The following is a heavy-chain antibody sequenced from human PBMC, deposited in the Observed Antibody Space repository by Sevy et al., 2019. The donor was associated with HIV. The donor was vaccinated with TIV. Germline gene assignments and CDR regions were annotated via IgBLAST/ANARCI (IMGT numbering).Heavy chain of an antibody. D-gene: IGHD3-22*01. CDR2: IWYDGSNK. CDR1: GFTFSSYG. Sequence: GGSLRLSCAASGFTFSSYGMHWVRQAPGKGLEWVAVIWYDGSNKYYAHSVKGRFTISRDNSKNTLYLQMNSLRAEDTAVYYCASPYYYDSSGYPLYYYGMDVWGQGTTVTVSS. J-gene: IGHJ6*02. V-gene: IGHV3-33*01. CDR3: ASPYYYDSSGYPLYYYGMDV.